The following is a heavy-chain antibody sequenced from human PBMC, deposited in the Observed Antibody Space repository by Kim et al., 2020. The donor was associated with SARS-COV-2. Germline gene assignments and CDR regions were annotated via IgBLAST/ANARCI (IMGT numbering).Heavy chain of an antibody. Sequence: SETLSLTCTVSGGSISSYYWSWIRQPPGKGLEWIGYIYYSGSTNYNPSLKSRVTISVDTSKNQFSLKLSSVTAADTAVYYCAREGWELAIDYWGQGTLVTVSS. CDR2: IYYSGST. CDR1: GGSISSYY. D-gene: IGHD1-26*01. V-gene: IGHV4-59*01. J-gene: IGHJ4*02. CDR3: AREGWELAIDY.